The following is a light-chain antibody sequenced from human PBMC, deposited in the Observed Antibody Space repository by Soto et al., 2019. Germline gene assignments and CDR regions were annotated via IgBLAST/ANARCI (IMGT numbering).Light chain of an antibody. V-gene: IGKV3-20*01. CDR1: QSVSSNN. CDR3: QQYGSSPWT. J-gene: IGKJ1*01. Sequence: IVFTQSPCTLSLSPGERATLSCGASQSVSSNNLVWYQQKPGQSPRLLIYGASYRAAGIPDRFSGSGSGTDFTLTISRLEPEDFALYYCQQYGSSPWTFGQGTKVDI. CDR2: GAS.